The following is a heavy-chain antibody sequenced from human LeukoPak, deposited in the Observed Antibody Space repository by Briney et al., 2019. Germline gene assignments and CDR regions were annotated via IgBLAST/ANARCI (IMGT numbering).Heavy chain of an antibody. V-gene: IGHV1-46*01. D-gene: IGHD6-13*01. CDR1: GYTFTSYY. CDR2: INPSGGST. J-gene: IGHJ4*02. CDR3: ARDRDRYSSSWYVGYYFDY. Sequence: ASVKVSCKASGYTFTSYYMHWVRQAPGQGLEWMGIINPSGGSTSYAQKFQGRVTMTRDTSTSTVYMELSSLRSEDTAVYYCARDRDRYSSSWYVGYYFDYWGQGTLVTVPS.